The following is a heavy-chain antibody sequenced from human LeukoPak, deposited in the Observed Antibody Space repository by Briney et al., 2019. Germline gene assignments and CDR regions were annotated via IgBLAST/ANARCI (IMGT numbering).Heavy chain of an antibody. D-gene: IGHD3-10*01. V-gene: IGHV1-18*01. CDR2: ISAYNGNT. J-gene: IGHJ4*02. CDR1: GYTFNTYG. CDR3: ARDLRLLWFGELPNFYFDY. Sequence: ASVKVSCKASGYTFNTYGITWVRQAPGQGLEWMGWISAYNGNTNYAQKLQGRVTMTTDTSTSTAYMELRSLRSDDTAVYYCARDLRLLWFGELPNFYFDYWGQGTLVTVSS.